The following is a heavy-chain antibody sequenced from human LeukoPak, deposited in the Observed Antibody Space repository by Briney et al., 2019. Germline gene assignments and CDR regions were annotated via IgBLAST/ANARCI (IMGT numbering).Heavy chain of an antibody. Sequence: SETLSLTCTVSGGSISRSGYYWGWIRQTPGKGLEWIGSTYYSGSTYYKSSLKSRVTISLDTSKNQFSLNLSSVTAADTAVYYCARHGIAAAGTETYYYYYYMDVWGKGTTVTISS. CDR2: TYYSGST. CDR3: ARHGIAAAGTETYYYYYYMDV. CDR1: GGSISRSGYY. V-gene: IGHV4-39*01. D-gene: IGHD6-13*01. J-gene: IGHJ6*03.